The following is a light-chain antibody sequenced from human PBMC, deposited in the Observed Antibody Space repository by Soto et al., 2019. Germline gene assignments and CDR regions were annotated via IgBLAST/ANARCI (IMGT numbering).Light chain of an antibody. Sequence: QSALTQPASVSGSPEQSITISFTGTSSDVGSYNLVYWFQQYPGKAPKLIIYEGNKRPSGVSDRFSGSKSGNTASLTISGLQAEDEADYCCCSYAGINTLLFGGGTKLTVL. V-gene: IGLV2-23*01. CDR3: CSYAGINTLL. CDR1: SSDVGSYNL. CDR2: EGN. J-gene: IGLJ2*01.